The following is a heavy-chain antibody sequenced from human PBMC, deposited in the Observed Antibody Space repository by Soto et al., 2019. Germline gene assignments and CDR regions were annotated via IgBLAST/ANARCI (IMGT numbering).Heavy chain of an antibody. D-gene: IGHD6-6*01. Sequence: SETLSLTCSVSGDSINSDKYYWGWIRQPPGKGLEWIGSIYFRGNTYYNPSLQTRVTISLDKSKSQFSMKLNSVTAADSAVYFCARLEGLAKISSYFAFWGQGAVDTVSP. J-gene: IGHJ4*02. CDR2: IYFRGNT. CDR3: ARLEGLAKISSYFAF. V-gene: IGHV4-39*01. CDR1: GDSINSDKYY.